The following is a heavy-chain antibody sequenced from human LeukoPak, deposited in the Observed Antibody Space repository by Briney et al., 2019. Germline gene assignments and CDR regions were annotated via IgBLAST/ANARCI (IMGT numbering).Heavy chain of an antibody. D-gene: IGHD3-10*02. CDR3: ARRGDYVFDY. CDR2: ISGSSTYI. Sequence: GGSLRLSCAASGFTFSSYTVNWVRQAPGKGLEWVPSISGSSTYIYYADSVKGRFTISRDNAKNSLYLQMNSLRAEDTAVYYCARRGDYVFDYWGQGTLVTVSS. J-gene: IGHJ4*02. CDR1: GFTFSSYT. V-gene: IGHV3-21*01.